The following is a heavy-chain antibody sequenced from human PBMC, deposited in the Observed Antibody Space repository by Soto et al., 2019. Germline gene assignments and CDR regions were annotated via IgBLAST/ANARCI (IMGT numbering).Heavy chain of an antibody. CDR2: ISYDGSNK. CDR1: GLTFSSYG. V-gene: IGHV3-30*18. CDR3: AKDLGYDYIWGSNFYYMDV. J-gene: IGHJ6*03. Sequence: QVQLVESGGGVVQPGRSLRLSCAASGLTFSSYGMHWVRQAPGKGLEWVTIISYDGSNKYYADSVKGRFTISRDNSKNTLSLQMNSLRAEDTAVYYCAKDLGYDYIWGSNFYYMDVWGKGTTVTVSS. D-gene: IGHD3-16*01.